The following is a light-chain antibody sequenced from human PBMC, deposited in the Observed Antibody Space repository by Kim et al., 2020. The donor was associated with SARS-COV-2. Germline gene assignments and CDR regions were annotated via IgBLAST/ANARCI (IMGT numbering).Light chain of an antibody. CDR1: RRIISGR. CDR2: GAS. CDR3: QQYDTTPLT. V-gene: IGKV3-20*01. Sequence: PGEASATFCRTRRRIISGRLAWYQQRPGQAPRLLMSGASIRATGIPDRFSGSGSGTEFTLTISRLESDDFAIYYCQQYDTTPLTFGGGTKVDIK. J-gene: IGKJ4*01.